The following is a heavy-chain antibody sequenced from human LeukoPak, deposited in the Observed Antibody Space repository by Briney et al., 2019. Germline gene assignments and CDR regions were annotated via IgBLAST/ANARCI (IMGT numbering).Heavy chain of an antibody. J-gene: IGHJ4*02. V-gene: IGHV3-7*01. CDR2: IKQDGSER. CDR1: GFTFNSYW. Sequence: GGSLRLSCAASGFTFNSYWMSWVRQAPGKGLEWVANIKQDGSERYYVDSVKGRFTISRDNAKNSLYLQMNSLRAEDTAVYYCARASDEDYFDYWGQGTLVTVSS. CDR3: ARASDEDYFDY.